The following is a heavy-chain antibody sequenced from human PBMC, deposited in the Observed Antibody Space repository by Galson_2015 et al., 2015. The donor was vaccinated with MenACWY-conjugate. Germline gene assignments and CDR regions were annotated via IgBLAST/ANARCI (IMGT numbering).Heavy chain of an antibody. V-gene: IGHV3-66*03. CDR3: ARDRVTGYNGYEPACFDD. CDR1: GFIINNNY. Sequence: SLRLSCAASGFIINNNYMSWVRQAPGKGLEWVSLIYANGGTYYADSVTGRFTISRDVSKNTLFLQMNSLGPEDTAVYYCARDRVTGYNGYEPACFDDWGQGTLVTVSP. D-gene: IGHD5-12*01. CDR2: IYANGGT. J-gene: IGHJ4*02.